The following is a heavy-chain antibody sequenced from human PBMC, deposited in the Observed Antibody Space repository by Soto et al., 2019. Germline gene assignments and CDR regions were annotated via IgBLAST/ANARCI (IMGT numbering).Heavy chain of an antibody. J-gene: IGHJ4*02. D-gene: IGHD6-19*01. Sequence: QVQLVESGGGVVQPGRSLRLSCAASGFTLSSYSMHWVRQAPGKGLDWVSVISYDGNKKLYGASVKGRFSISRDTSKNTVYLQMNSLRPEDTAVYYCARSIAVSSLDYWGQGTLVTVSS. CDR1: GFTLSSYS. V-gene: IGHV3-30-3*01. CDR2: ISYDGNKK. CDR3: ARSIAVSSLDY.